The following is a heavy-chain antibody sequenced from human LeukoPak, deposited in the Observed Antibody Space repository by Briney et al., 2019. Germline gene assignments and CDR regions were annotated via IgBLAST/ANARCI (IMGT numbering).Heavy chain of an antibody. Sequence: SETLSLTCTVSGGSISSYYWSWIRQPPGKGLEWIGYIYYSGSTNYNPSLKNRVTISVDTSKNQFSLKLSSVTAADTAVYYCAGRIQLWFDFDYWGQGTLVTVSS. D-gene: IGHD5-18*01. CDR2: IYYSGST. V-gene: IGHV4-59*08. J-gene: IGHJ4*02. CDR1: GGSISSYY. CDR3: AGRIQLWFDFDY.